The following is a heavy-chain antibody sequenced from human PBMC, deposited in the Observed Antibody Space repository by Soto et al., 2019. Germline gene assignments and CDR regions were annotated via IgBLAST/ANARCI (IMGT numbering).Heavy chain of an antibody. J-gene: IGHJ6*02. CDR2: IYTSGST. Sequence: LSLTCTVSGGSISSYYWSWIRQPAGKGLEWIGRIYTSGSTNYNPSLKSRVTMSVDTSKNQFSLKLSPVTAADTAVYYCARDRGIAARPGDYYYYYGMDVWGQGTTVTVSS. D-gene: IGHD6-6*01. V-gene: IGHV4-4*07. CDR1: GGSISSYY. CDR3: ARDRGIAARPGDYYYYYGMDV.